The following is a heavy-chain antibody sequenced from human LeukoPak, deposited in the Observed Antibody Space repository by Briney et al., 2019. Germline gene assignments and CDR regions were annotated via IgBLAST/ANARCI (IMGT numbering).Heavy chain of an antibody. CDR1: GFTFDDYA. D-gene: IGHD6-6*01. Sequence: GGSLRLSCAASGFTFDDYAMHWVRQAPGKGLEWVSLISGDGGSTYYADSVKGRFTISRDNSKNSLYLRMNSLRTEDTALYYCAKDMAARPPRVFDYWGQGTLVTVSS. CDR3: AKDMAARPPRVFDY. V-gene: IGHV3-43*02. CDR2: ISGDGGST. J-gene: IGHJ4*02.